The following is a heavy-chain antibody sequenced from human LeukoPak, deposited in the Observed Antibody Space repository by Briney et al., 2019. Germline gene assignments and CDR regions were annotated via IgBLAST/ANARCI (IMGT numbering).Heavy chain of an antibody. CDR1: GFTFSSYA. CDR2: ISSNGGST. CDR3: ARVVSGYGDFDY. J-gene: IGHJ4*02. D-gene: IGHD3-3*01. V-gene: IGHV3-64*01. Sequence: GGSLRLSCAASGFTFSSYAMHWVRQAPGKGLEYVSAISSNGGSTYYANSVKGRFTISRDNSKNTLYLQMGSLRAEDMAVYYCARVVSGYGDFDYWGQGTLVTVSS.